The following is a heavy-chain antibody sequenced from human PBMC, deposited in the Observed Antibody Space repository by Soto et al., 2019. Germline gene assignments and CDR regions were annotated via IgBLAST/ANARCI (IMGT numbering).Heavy chain of an antibody. V-gene: IGHV4-39*01. CDR3: ARTILAARHAYYYYYMDV. Sequence: QLQLQESGPGLVKPSETLSLTCTVSGGSISSSSYYWGWIRQPPGKGLEWIGSIYYSGSTYYNPSLKRRVTLSVDTSKNQFSLKLSSVTAADTAVYYCARTILAARHAYYYYYMDVWGKGTTVTVSS. CDR2: IYYSGST. J-gene: IGHJ6*03. CDR1: GGSISSSSYY. D-gene: IGHD3-3*01.